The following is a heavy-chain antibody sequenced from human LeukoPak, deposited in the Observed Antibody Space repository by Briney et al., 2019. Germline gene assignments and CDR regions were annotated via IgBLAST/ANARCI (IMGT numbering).Heavy chain of an antibody. Sequence: PGGSLRLSCAASGFTFSNYAMTWVRQAPGKGLEWVSTINDGGAATYYADSVKGRFTISRDNSKNTLSLQMNSLRAEDTAVYYCAKALNVLVPSTSRWFDPWGQGTLVTVSS. D-gene: IGHD2-2*01. CDR1: GFTFSNYA. CDR3: AKALNVLVPSTSRWFDP. CDR2: INDGGAAT. V-gene: IGHV3-23*01. J-gene: IGHJ5*02.